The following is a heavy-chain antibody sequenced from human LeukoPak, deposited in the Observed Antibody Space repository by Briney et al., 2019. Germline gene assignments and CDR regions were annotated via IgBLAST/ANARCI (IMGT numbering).Heavy chain of an antibody. J-gene: IGHJ4*02. CDR2: IYIGGDT. V-gene: IGHV3-53*01. D-gene: IGHD6-6*01. CDR1: GFNISTNY. CDR3: AAGGAARSAGH. Sequence: PGGSLRLSCAASGFNISTNYISWVRQAPGKGLEWVSVIYIGGDTYYADSVKGRCTISRDNSKNLMYLQMHSLRADDTAVYYCAAGGAARSAGHWGQGTLVTVSS.